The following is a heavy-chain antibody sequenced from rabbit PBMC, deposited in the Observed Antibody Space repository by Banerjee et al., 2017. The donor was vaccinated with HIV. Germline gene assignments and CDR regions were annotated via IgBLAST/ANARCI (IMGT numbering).Heavy chain of an antibody. D-gene: IGHD3-1*01. CDR3: ARYTDGDRGSVNL. J-gene: IGHJ4*01. CDR2: IYAGSSGFT. Sequence: QEQLEESGGDLVKPEGSLTLTCTASEFSFSSSYWICWVRQAPGKGLEWIACIYAGSSGFTYYASWAKGRFTISKTSSTTVTLQMTSLTAADTATYFCARYTDGDRGSVNLWGPGTLVTVS. V-gene: IGHV1S45*01. CDR1: EFSFSSSYW.